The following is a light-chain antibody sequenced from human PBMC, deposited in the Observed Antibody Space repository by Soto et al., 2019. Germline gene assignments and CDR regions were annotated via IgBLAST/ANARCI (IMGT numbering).Light chain of an antibody. CDR2: DNN. CDR1: SSNIGNDY. J-gene: IGLJ2*01. CDR3: GTWDSSLSAVV. Sequence: QSALTQPPSVSAAPGQKVTISCSGSSSNIGNDYVSWYQQLPGTAPKLLIYDNNKRPSGIPDRFSGSKSGTSATLGITGLQTGDEADHYCGTWDSSLSAVVFGGGTKLTVL. V-gene: IGLV1-51*01.